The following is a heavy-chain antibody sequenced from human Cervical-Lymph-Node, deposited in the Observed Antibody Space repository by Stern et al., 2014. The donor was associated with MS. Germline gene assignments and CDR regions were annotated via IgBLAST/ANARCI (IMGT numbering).Heavy chain of an antibody. CDR3: Y. Sequence: VQLVESGAEVKKPGASVKVSCKASGYTFTSYGISWVRQAPGQGLEWMGWISAYNGNTDYVQKLQGRVTMTTDTSTSTAYYCARDPLTAMGYYYFDYWGQGTLVTVSS. J-gene: IGHJ4*02. V-gene: IGHV1-18*01. D-gene: IGHD5-18*01. CDR1: GYTFTSYG. CDR2: ISAYNGNT.